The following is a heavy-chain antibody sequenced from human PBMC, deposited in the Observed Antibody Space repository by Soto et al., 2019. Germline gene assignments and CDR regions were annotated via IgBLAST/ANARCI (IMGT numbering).Heavy chain of an antibody. CDR3: AREVGHGWFDP. J-gene: IGHJ5*02. Sequence: EVQLVESGGGWVQPGGSLRLSCAASGFTVSSNYMSWVRQAPGKGLEWVSVIYSGGSTYYADSVKGRFTISRHNSKNTLYLQMNSRRAEDTAVYYCAREVGHGWFDPWGQGTLGTVSS. CDR2: IYSGGST. CDR1: GFTVSSNY. V-gene: IGHV3-53*04.